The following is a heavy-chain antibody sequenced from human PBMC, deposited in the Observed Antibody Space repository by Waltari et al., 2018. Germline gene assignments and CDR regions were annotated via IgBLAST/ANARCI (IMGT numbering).Heavy chain of an antibody. V-gene: IGHV4-30-4*08. CDR3: ARVPLLYKPGSYFDY. Sequence: QVQLQESGPGLVKPSQTLSLTCTVSGGSISSGDYYWSWIRQPPGKGLEWIGYIYYSGSTYYTPSLKSRVTISVDTSKNQFSLKLSSVTAADTAVYYCARVPLLYKPGSYFDYWGQGTLVTVSS. J-gene: IGHJ4*02. CDR1: GGSISSGDYY. D-gene: IGHD1-20*01. CDR2: IYYSGST.